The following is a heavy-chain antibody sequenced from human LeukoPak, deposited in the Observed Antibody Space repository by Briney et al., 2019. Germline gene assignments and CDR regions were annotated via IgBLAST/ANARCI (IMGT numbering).Heavy chain of an antibody. CDR2: IYYSART. J-gene: IGHJ3*02. CDR1: GGSISSSSYY. D-gene: IGHD2/OR15-2a*01. Sequence: PSETLSLTCTVSGGSISSSSYYWGWIRQPPRKGLEWIGSIYYSARTYYNPSLKSRVTISVDTSKNQFSLKLSSVTAADTAIYYCARLLSIADAFDIWGQGTMVTVSS. V-gene: IGHV4-39*01. CDR3: ARLLSIADAFDI.